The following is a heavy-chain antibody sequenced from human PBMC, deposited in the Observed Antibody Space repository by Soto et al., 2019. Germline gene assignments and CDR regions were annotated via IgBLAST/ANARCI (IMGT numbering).Heavy chain of an antibody. D-gene: IGHD3-9*01. CDR1: GYTFTSYG. CDR2: ISAYNGNT. J-gene: IGHJ4*02. CDR3: ARDREGYYDILTGYYKSGPFDY. V-gene: IGHV1-18*01. Sequence: QVPLVQSGAEVKKPGASVKVSCKASGYTFTSYGISWVRQAPGQGLEWMGWISAYNGNTNYAQKLQGRVTMTTDTSTSTAYMELRSLRSDDTAVYYCARDREGYYDILTGYYKSGPFDYWGQGTLVTVSS.